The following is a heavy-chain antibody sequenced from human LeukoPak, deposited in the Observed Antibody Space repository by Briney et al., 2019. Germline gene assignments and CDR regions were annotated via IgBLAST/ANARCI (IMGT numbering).Heavy chain of an antibody. CDR1: GFTFSSYA. Sequence: GGSLRLSCAASGFTFSSYAMSWVRQAPGKGLEWVAVISYDGSNKYYADSVKGRFTISRDNSKNTLYLQMNSLRAEDTAVYYCAKDHWRYFDPYWGQGTLVTVSS. V-gene: IGHV3-30*18. CDR3: AKDHWRYFDPY. CDR2: ISYDGSNK. J-gene: IGHJ4*02. D-gene: IGHD3-9*01.